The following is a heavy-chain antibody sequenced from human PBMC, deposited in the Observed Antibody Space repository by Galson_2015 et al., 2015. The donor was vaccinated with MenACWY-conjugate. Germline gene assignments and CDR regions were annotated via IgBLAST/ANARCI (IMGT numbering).Heavy chain of an antibody. J-gene: IGHJ4*02. V-gene: IGHV3-74*01. CDR2: IDPDGSTT. D-gene: IGHD1-1*01. Sequence: SLRLSCAPSGFTFSTYWMHWVRQAPGKGLEWVSRIDPDGSTTDYAESMKGRFTISRDNAKNTLFLQMNSLRAEDTAIYYCARIIHDGLDYWGQGTLVTVSS. CDR3: ARIIHDGLDY. CDR1: GFTFSTYW.